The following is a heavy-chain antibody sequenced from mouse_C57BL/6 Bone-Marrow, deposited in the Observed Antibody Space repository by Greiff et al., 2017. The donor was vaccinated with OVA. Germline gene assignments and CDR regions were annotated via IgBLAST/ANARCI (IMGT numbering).Heavy chain of an antibody. V-gene: IGHV1-59*01. Sequence: QVQLQQPGAELVRPGTSVKLSCKASGYTFTSYWMHWVKQRPGQGLEWIGVIDPSDSYTNYNQKFKGKATLTVDTSSSTAYMQLSSLTSEDSAVYYCARVDSSGYGYAMDYWGQGTSVTVSS. CDR1: GYTFTSYW. J-gene: IGHJ4*01. CDR2: IDPSDSYT. CDR3: ARVDSSGYGYAMDY. D-gene: IGHD3-2*02.